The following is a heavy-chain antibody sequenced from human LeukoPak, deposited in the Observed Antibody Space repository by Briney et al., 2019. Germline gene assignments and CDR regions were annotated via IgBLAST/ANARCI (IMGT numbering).Heavy chain of an antibody. D-gene: IGHD5-18*01. J-gene: IGHJ4*02. Sequence: GGSLRLSCAASGFSFSRYGMHWVRQAPGEGLEWVGVIWYDGTKQYYADSVKGRFTISRDNSKNTLDLHMNRLGVEDTAVYYCASTKSGYITDGWGQGTLVTVSS. V-gene: IGHV3-33*01. CDR1: GFSFSRYG. CDR3: ASTKSGYITDG. CDR2: IWYDGTKQ.